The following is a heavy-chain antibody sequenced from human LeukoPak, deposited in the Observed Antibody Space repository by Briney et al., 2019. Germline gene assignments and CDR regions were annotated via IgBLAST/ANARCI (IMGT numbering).Heavy chain of an antibody. CDR3: ARPHYDFWSRDWYFDL. V-gene: IGHV3-23*01. Sequence: PGGSLRLSCAASGFTFYTSAMNWVRQAPGKGLEWVSSISDSGNSTFYADSVKGRFAIFRDNSKNTLYLQMNSLGAEDTAVYYCARPHYDFWSRDWYFDLWGRGTLVTVSS. D-gene: IGHD3-3*01. CDR1: GFTFYTSA. J-gene: IGHJ2*01. CDR2: ISDSGNST.